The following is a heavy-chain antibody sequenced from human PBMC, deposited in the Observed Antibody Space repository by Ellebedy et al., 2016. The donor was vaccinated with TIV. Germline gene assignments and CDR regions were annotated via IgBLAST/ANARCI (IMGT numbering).Heavy chain of an antibody. V-gene: IGHV5-51*01. CDR2: IYPGDSDT. J-gene: IGHJ3*02. Sequence: GGSLRLSCKGSGYLFTSYWIGWVRQMPGRGLGWMGIIYPGDSDTRYSPSFQGQVTISADKSISTAYLQWSSLKASDTAMYYCASHLIMITFGGTPDAFDIWGQGTMVTVSS. CDR3: ASHLIMITFGGTPDAFDI. CDR1: GYLFTSYW. D-gene: IGHD3-16*01.